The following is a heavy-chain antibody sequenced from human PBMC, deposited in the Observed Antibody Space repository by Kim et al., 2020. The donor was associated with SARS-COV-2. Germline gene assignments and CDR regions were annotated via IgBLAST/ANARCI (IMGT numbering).Heavy chain of an antibody. Sequence: ASVKVSCKFSGYTLTELSMHWVRQAPGKGLEWMGGFDPADVETIYAQKFQGRVTMTEDTSTDTAYMELSSLRSEDTALYYCATVFAIFGVVTRFDYWGQGTLVTVSS. CDR3: ATVFAIFGVVTRFDY. J-gene: IGHJ4*02. CDR1: GYTLTELS. CDR2: FDPADVET. D-gene: IGHD3-3*01. V-gene: IGHV1-24*01.